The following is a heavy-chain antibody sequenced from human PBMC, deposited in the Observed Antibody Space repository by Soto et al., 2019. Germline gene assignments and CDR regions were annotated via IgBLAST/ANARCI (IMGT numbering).Heavy chain of an antibody. CDR2: ISYDGGNK. J-gene: IGHJ4*02. CDR3: AKARAQYYDFWSGYPVDY. V-gene: IGHV3-33*06. D-gene: IGHD3-3*01. Sequence: GGSLRLSCAASGFSFSGYGMHWVRQAPDKGLEWVAIISYDGGNKYYAESVKGRFTISRDNSKNTLYLQMNSLRAEDTAVYYCAKARAQYYDFWSGYPVDYWGQGTLVTVSS. CDR1: GFSFSGYG.